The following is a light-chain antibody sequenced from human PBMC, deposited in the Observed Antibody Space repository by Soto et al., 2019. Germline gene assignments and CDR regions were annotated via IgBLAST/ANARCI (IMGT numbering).Light chain of an antibody. Sequence: PGERATLSCRASQTVTSGYLAWYQQKPGQAPRLLINDASRRATGIPDRFSGSGSGTDFTLTISRLEPEDFAVYYCQQYGSSPPTFGQGTKVDIK. CDR1: QTVTSGY. CDR2: DAS. J-gene: IGKJ1*01. V-gene: IGKV3-20*01. CDR3: QQYGSSPPT.